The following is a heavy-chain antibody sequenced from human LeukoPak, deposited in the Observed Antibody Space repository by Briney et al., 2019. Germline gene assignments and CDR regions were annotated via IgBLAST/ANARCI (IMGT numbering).Heavy chain of an antibody. D-gene: IGHD3-10*01. CDR3: AKEDFGGSYFDY. V-gene: IGHV3-30*18. Sequence: GGSLRLSCAPSGFTFSSYGMHWVRQAPGKGLEWVAAISSDGTNKLYADSVEGRFTISRDHSKNTLYLQMNSLRTEDTSMYYCAKEDFGGSYFDYWGQGTLVTVSS. CDR2: ISSDGTNK. CDR1: GFTFSSYG. J-gene: IGHJ4*02.